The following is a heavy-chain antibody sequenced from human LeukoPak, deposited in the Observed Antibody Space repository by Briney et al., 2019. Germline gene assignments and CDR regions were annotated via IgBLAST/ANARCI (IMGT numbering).Heavy chain of an antibody. V-gene: IGHV3-53*01. D-gene: IGHD3-22*01. CDR2: IYSGGST. CDR1: GFTVSSNY. CDR3: ARDQGDSSGYFFDY. J-gene: IGHJ4*02. Sequence: PGGSLRLSCAASGFTVSSNYMGWVRQAPGKGLEWVSVIYSGGSTYYAESVKGRVTISRDNSKNTLYLQMNSLRAEDTAVYYCARDQGDSSGYFFDYWGQGTLITVSS.